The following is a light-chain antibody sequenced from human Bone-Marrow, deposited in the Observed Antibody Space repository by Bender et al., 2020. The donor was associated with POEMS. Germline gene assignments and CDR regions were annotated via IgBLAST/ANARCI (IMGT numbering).Light chain of an antibody. CDR3: VAWDASLNGPV. V-gene: IGLV2-23*02. J-gene: IGLJ2*01. CDR2: EVN. Sequence: QSVLTQPPSVSGSPGQSITISCTGASSDVGAYNLVSWFQQHPGKAPELMIYEVNKRPSGVSNRFSGSKSGNTASLTISGLQTEDEADYYCVAWDASLNGPVFGGGTKLTVL. CDR1: SSDVGAYNL.